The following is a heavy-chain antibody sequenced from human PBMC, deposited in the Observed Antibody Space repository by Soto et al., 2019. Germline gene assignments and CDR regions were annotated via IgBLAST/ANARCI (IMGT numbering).Heavy chain of an antibody. D-gene: IGHD3-3*01. CDR2: ISYDGSNK. CDR1: GFTFSSYA. V-gene: IGHV3-30-3*01. J-gene: IGHJ4*02. Sequence: RCLLLSCSPSGFTFSSYAMHWVRQAPGKGLEWVAVISYDGSNKYYADSVKGRFTISRDNSKNTLYLKMNSLRAEDTAVYYCARDRMGPTIYDYWGQGTMVTVS. CDR3: ARDRMGPTIYDY.